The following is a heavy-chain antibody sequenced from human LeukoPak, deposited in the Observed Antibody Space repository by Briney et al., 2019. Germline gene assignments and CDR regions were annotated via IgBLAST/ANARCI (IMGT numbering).Heavy chain of an antibody. D-gene: IGHD6-6*01. Sequence: GGSLRLSCAASGFTFRSYGMHWVRQAPGKGLEYVAAVSSNGGSTDYANSVKGRFTISRDNSKNTLYLQMGSLRAEDMAVYYCARISSSYDYDYWGQGTLVTVSS. CDR3: ARISSSYDYDY. J-gene: IGHJ4*02. V-gene: IGHV3-64*01. CDR2: VSSNGGST. CDR1: GFTFRSYG.